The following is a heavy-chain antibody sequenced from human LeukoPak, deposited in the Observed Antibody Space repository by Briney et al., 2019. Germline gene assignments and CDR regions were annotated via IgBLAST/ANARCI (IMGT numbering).Heavy chain of an antibody. CDR1: GGSISSYY. D-gene: IGHD3-10*01. J-gene: IGHJ5*02. CDR3: ARGPGKYYYGSGSTNWFDP. Sequence: PSETLSLTCTVSGGSISSYYWSWIRQPPGKGLEWIGYIYYSGSTNYNPSLKSRVTISVDTSKNQFSLKLSSVTAADTAVYYCARGPGKYYYGSGSTNWFDPWGQGTLVTVSS. CDR2: IYYSGST. V-gene: IGHV4-59*01.